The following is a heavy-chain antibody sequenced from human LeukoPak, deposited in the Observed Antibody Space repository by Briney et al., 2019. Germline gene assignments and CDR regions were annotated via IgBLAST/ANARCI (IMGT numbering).Heavy chain of an antibody. CDR2: IYSGGST. V-gene: IGHV3-53*01. CDR3: ARDSHSSGLFDY. D-gene: IGHD6-19*01. J-gene: IGHJ4*02. CDR1: GFTVSSNY. Sequence: PGGSLRLSCAASGFTVSSNYMSWVRQAPGKGLEWVPVIYSGGSTYYADSVKGRFTISRDNSKNTLYLQMDSLRAEDTAVYYCARDSHSSGLFDYWGQGTLVTVSS.